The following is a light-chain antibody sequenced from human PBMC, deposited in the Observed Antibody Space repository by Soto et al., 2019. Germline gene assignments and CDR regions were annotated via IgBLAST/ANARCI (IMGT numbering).Light chain of an antibody. J-gene: IGKJ1*01. CDR2: DAS. CDR1: QSVSSY. Sequence: EIVLTQSPATLSLSPGERATLSCRASQSVSSYLAWYQQKPGQAPRLLIYDASHRATGIPARFSGSGSGTDFTLPISSLEPEDFAVYSCQQRSNWPETFGQGTKVEI. CDR3: QQRSNWPET. V-gene: IGKV3-11*01.